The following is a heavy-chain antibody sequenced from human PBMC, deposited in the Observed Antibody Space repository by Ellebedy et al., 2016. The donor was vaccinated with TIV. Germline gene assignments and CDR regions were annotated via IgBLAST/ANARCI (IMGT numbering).Heavy chain of an antibody. D-gene: IGHD4-11*01. J-gene: IGHJ4*02. V-gene: IGHV3-30*18. CDR2: ISYDGSNK. CDR1: GFTFSSYG. Sequence: GESLKISCAASGFTFSSYGMHWVRQAPGKGLEWVAVISYDGSNKYYADSVKGRFTISRDNSKNTLYLQMNSLRAEDTAVYYCAKETVTTSVDYWGQGTLVTVSS. CDR3: AKETVTTSVDY.